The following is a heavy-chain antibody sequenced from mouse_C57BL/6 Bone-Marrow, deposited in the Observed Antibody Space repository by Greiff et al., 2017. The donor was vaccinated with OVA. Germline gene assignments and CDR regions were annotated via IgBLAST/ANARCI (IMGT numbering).Heavy chain of an antibody. CDR1: GFNIKNTY. Sequence: QLQHSVSELVRPGASVKLSCTASGFNIKNTYMHWVKQRPEQGLEWIGRIDPANDNTKYAPKFQGKATMTADTSSNTAYLQLSSLSSEDTAVYCCARGNFGSSFYAMDYWGQGTSVTVSS. J-gene: IGHJ4*01. D-gene: IGHD1-1*01. V-gene: IGHV14-3*01. CDR3: ARGNFGSSFYAMDY. CDR2: IDPANDNT.